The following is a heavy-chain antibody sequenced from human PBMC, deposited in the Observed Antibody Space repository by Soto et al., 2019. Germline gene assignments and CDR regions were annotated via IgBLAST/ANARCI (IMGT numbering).Heavy chain of an antibody. CDR2: IYYSGST. J-gene: IGHJ4*02. Sequence: SETLSLTCTVSGGSISSYYWSWIRQPPGKGLEWIGYIYYSGSTNYNPSLKSRITMSVDTSKNQFSLRLTSVTAADTAVYYCARGNRGYDYWGQGTLVTVSS. CDR1: GGSISSYY. V-gene: IGHV4-59*08. CDR3: ARGNRGYDY. D-gene: IGHD5-12*01.